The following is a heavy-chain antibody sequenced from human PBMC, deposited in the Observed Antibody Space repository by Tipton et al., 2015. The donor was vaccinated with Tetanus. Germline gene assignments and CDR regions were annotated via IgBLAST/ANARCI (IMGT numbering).Heavy chain of an antibody. CDR3: VREGSRSVYGDSRTLDI. CDR1: GFDFRSDW. D-gene: IGHD4-17*01. V-gene: IGHV3-7*01. Sequence: SLRLSCAASGFDFRSDWMTWVRQAPGKGLEWVANIKQDGNEKYHVDSVKGRFTISRDNGKNLLYLQMNSLRVDDTALYYCVREGSRSVYGDSRTLDIWGRGTLVTVSS. CDR2: IKQDGNEK. J-gene: IGHJ2*01.